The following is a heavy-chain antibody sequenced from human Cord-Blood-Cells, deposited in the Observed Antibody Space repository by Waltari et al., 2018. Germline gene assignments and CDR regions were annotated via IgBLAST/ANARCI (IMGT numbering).Heavy chain of an antibody. V-gene: IGHV1-69*06. CDR1: GGTFSSYA. CDR2: IIPIFGTA. D-gene: IGHD5-12*01. CDR3: ARRSSIVATINYYYGMDV. Sequence: QVQLVQSGAEVKKPGSSVKVSCKASGGTFSSYAISWVRQAPGQGLEWMGGIIPIFGTANYAQNFQGRVTITADKSTSTAYMELSSLRSEDTAVYYCARRSSIVATINYYYGMDVWGQGTTVTVSS. J-gene: IGHJ6*02.